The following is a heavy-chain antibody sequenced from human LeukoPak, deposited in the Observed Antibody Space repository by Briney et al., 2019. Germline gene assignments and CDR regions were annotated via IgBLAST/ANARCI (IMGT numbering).Heavy chain of an antibody. CDR3: ARGSSSDWPLEY. CDR1: GYTFINYA. D-gene: IGHD6-19*01. V-gene: IGHV1-3*01. Sequence: ASVKVSCKASGYTFINYAIHWVRQAPGQRLEWMGWINPYNGDTEYSQKLQGRVTITKDTSASTAYMDLSTLRSEDTAVNYCARGSSSDWPLEYWGRGILVTVSS. J-gene: IGHJ4*02. CDR2: INPYNGDT.